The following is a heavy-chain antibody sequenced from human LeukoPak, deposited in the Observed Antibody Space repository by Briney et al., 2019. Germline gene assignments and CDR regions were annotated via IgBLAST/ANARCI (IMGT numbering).Heavy chain of an antibody. CDR2: INPNSGGT. J-gene: IGHJ6*02. CDR1: GYTFTGYY. V-gene: IGHV1-2*06. CDR3: ARGATNYYYYGMDV. Sequence: ASVKVSCKASGYTFTGYYMHWVRRAPGQGLEWMGRINPNSGGTNYAQKFQGRVTMTRDTSISTAYMELSRLRSDDTAVYYCARGATNYYYYGMDVWGQGTTVTVSS.